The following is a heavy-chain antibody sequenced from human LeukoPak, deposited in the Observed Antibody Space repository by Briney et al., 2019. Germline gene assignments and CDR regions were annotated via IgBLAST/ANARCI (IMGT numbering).Heavy chain of an antibody. CDR1: GGSFSGYY. D-gene: IGHD3-10*01. Sequence: SETLSLTCAVYGGSFSGYYWSCIRQPPGKGLEWIGEINHSGSTNYNPSLKSRVTISVDTSKNQFSLKLSSVTAADTAVYYCARGLGYYGSGSYLKHWGQGTLVTVSS. CDR3: ARGLGYYGSGSYLKH. V-gene: IGHV4-34*01. CDR2: INHSGST. J-gene: IGHJ4*02.